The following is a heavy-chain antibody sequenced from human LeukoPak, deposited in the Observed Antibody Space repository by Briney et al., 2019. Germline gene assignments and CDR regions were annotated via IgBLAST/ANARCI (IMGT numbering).Heavy chain of an antibody. V-gene: IGHV1-69*04. J-gene: IGHJ3*02. D-gene: IGHD5-24*01. Sequence: GASVKVSCKPSGGTFSSYAISWVRQAPGQGLEWMGRIIPISGITSYAQKFQGRVTITADKSTSAAHMNLSSLTSADTAVFYCARDTAGDDSGAFDIWGRGTMVTVSS. CDR3: ARDTAGDDSGAFDI. CDR2: IIPISGIT. CDR1: GGTFSSYA.